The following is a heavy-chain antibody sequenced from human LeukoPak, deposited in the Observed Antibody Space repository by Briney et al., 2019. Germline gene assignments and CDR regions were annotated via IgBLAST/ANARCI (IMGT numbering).Heavy chain of an antibody. V-gene: IGHV4-59*01. CDR1: GGSISSYY. CDR2: IYYSGST. CDR3: ARAFHRGVIDY. D-gene: IGHD3-10*01. J-gene: IGHJ4*02. Sequence: SETLSLTCTVSGGSISSYYWSWIRQPPGKGLEWIGYIYYSGSTNYNPSLKSRVTIPVDTSKNQFSLKLSSVTAADTAVYYCARAFHRGVIDYWGQGTLVTVSS.